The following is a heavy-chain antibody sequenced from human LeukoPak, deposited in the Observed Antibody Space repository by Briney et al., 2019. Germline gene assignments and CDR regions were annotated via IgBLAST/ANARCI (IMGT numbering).Heavy chain of an antibody. CDR1: GXSISSYY. J-gene: IGHJ3*02. V-gene: IGHV4-59*08. CDR2: IYYRGST. Sequence: SETLSLTCTVSGXSISSYYWSWIRQPPGKGLEWIGYIYYRGSTNYNPSLKSRVTISVDTSKNQYSLKLSSVTAADTAVYYCARSGVFTGYDAFDIWGQGTRVTVSS. D-gene: IGHD6-13*01. CDR3: ARSGVFTGYDAFDI.